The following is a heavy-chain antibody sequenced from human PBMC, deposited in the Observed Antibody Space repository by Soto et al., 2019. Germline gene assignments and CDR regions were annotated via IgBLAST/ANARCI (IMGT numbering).Heavy chain of an antibody. CDR3: ARSQTTVTSYDY. J-gene: IGHJ4*02. CDR2: IYYSGST. Sequence: SETLSLTCTVSGGSISSSSYYWGWIRQPPGKGLEWIGTIYYSGSTYYNPSLKSRVTISVDTSKNQFSLKLSSVTAADTAVYYCARSQTTVTSYDYWGQGTLVTVSS. D-gene: IGHD4-17*01. V-gene: IGHV4-39*07. CDR1: GGSISSSSYY.